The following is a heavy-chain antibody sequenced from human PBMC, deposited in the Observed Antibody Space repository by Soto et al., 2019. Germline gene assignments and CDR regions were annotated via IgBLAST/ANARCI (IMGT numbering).Heavy chain of an antibody. J-gene: IGHJ4*02. Sequence: EVQLLESGGGLVQPGGSLRLSCAASGFAFSNYTMSWVCQAPGKGLEWVSGISNSGGNTYYADSVKGRFTMSRDNSKNTLYLQMNSLRVDDTAVYYCARGYGSPLYWGQGTLVTVSS. V-gene: IGHV3-23*01. CDR1: GFAFSNYT. CDR2: ISNSGGNT. D-gene: IGHD5-18*01. CDR3: ARGYGSPLY.